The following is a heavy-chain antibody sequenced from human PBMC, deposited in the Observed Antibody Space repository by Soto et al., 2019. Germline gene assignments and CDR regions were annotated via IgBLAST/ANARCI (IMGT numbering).Heavy chain of an antibody. CDR1: GGTFSSYA. CDR2: IIPIFGTA. V-gene: IGHV1-69*13. D-gene: IGHD3-22*01. Sequence: SVKVSCKASGGTFSSYAISWVRQAPGQGLEWMGGIIPIFGTANYAQKFQGRVTITADESTSTAYMELSSLRSEDTAVYYCASNLNYYDSSGYFVYWGQGTLVTVSS. CDR3: ASNLNYYDSSGYFVY. J-gene: IGHJ4*02.